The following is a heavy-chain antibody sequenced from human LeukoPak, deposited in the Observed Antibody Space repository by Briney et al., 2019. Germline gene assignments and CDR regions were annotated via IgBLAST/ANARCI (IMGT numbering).Heavy chain of an antibody. CDR1: GFIFSSYG. D-gene: IGHD2-2*01. CDR2: IWYDGSNK. V-gene: IGHV3-33*01. Sequence: PGGSLRLSCVASGFIFSSYGMRWVRQAPGKGLEWVAVIWYDGSNKFYADSVKGRFTISRDNSKNTLYLQMNSLRAEDTAVYYCARDVVVPAAMGGYYDYYGMDVWGQGNTVTVSS. CDR3: ARDVVVPAAMGGYYDYYGMDV. J-gene: IGHJ6*02.